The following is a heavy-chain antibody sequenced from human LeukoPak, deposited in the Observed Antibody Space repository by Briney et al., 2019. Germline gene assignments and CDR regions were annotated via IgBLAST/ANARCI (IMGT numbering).Heavy chain of an antibody. CDR3: ARGTVAPKYFDL. V-gene: IGHV1-8*01. CDR1: GYTFTSYD. D-gene: IGHD4-23*01. CDR2: MNPNSGNT. J-gene: IGHJ2*01. Sequence: ASVKVSCKASGYTFTSYDINWVRQATGQGLEWMGWMNPNSGNTGYAQKFQGRVTMTRNTSISTAYMELSSLRSEDTAVYYCARGTVAPKYFDLWGRGTLVTVSS.